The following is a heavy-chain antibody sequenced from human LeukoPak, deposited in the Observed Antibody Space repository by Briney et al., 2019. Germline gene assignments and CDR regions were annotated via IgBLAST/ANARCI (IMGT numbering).Heavy chain of an antibody. Sequence: PGGSLRLSCAASGYTFSDHYIDWVRQAPGKGLEWVSAISGSGGSTYYADSVKGRFTISRDNSKNTLYLQMNSLRAEDTAVYYCAKDTGYSSGWPAEYFQHWGQGTLVTVSS. J-gene: IGHJ1*01. D-gene: IGHD6-19*01. CDR1: GYTFSDHY. CDR3: AKDTGYSSGWPAEYFQH. CDR2: ISGSGGST. V-gene: IGHV3-23*01.